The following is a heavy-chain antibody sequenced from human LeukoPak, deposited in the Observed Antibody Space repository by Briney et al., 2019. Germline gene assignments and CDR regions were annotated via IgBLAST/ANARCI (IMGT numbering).Heavy chain of an antibody. J-gene: IGHJ5*02. CDR2: IYTSGST. CDR3: ARDTGTTGEVKFDP. D-gene: IGHD4-17*01. V-gene: IGHV4-4*07. Sequence: SETLSLTCTVSGNSFGDYYWSWIRQPAGKGLEWIGRIYTSGSTTYNPSLKSRVTMSVDTSKSQFSLNLMSVTAADTAVYYCARDTGTTGEVKFDPWGQGTLVTVSS. CDR1: GNSFGDYY.